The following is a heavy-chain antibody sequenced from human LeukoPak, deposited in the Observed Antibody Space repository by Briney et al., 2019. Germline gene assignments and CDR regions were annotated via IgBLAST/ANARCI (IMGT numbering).Heavy chain of an antibody. CDR2: IDYSGNA. Sequence: PPQTLSLTCTVSGGSISSTNCYWSWVRQPPGKGLEWIAYIDYSGNAHYSPSLKSRVIISLDTSKNQFSLMMTSLTAADTAIYYCAREVDVVGDSDAFDIWGQGTMVTVSS. J-gene: IGHJ3*02. V-gene: IGHV4-30-4*08. D-gene: IGHD2-2*01. CDR1: GGSISSTNCY. CDR3: AREVDVVGDSDAFDI.